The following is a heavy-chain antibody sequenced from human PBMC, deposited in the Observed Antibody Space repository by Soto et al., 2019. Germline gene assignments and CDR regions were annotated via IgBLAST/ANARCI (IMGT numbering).Heavy chain of an antibody. CDR2: ISTDNTHR. CDR1: GYNFLTYG. Sequence: ASVKVSCKASGYNFLTYGISWLRQAPGRGLEWMGWISTDNTHRNYAQNFQERVPMTTDTSTNTAYMELRSLRSDDTAIYYCARDRPGISVIRAVKTYNYFDTWGQGTLVTVSS. D-gene: IGHD3-10*01. J-gene: IGHJ5*02. CDR3: ARDRPGISVIRAVKTYNYFDT. V-gene: IGHV1-18*01.